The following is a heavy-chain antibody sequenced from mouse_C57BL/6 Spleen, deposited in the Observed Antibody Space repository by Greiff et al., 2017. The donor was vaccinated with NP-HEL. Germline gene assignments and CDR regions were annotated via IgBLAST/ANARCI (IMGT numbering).Heavy chain of an antibody. J-gene: IGHJ1*03. Sequence: EVQLVESGAELVKPGASVKLSCTASGFNIKDYYMHWVKQRTEQGLEWIGRIDPEDGETKYAPKFQGKATITADTSSNTAYLQLSSLPSEDAAVYYCASRPYYGSRGRYFDVWGTGTTVTVSS. V-gene: IGHV14-2*01. CDR1: GFNIKDYY. CDR2: IDPEDGET. D-gene: IGHD1-1*01. CDR3: ASRPYYGSRGRYFDV.